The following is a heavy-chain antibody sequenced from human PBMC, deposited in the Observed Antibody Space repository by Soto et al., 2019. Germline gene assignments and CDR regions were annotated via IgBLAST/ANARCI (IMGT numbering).Heavy chain of an antibody. CDR3: ARLLDDYFDY. Sequence: SETLSLTCTVSGGSISSSSYYWGWIRQPPGKGLEWIGSIYYSGSTYYNPSLKSRVTISVDTSKNQFSLKLSSVTAADTAVYYCARLLDDYFDYWGQGTLVTV. V-gene: IGHV4-39*01. CDR2: IYYSGST. CDR1: GGSISSSSYY. J-gene: IGHJ4*02. D-gene: IGHD3-16*01.